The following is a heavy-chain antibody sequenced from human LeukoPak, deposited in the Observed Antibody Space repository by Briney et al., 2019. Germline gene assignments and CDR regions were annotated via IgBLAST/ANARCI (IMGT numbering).Heavy chain of an antibody. V-gene: IGHV3-23*01. Sequence: GGSLRLSCAASGFTFSSYAMSWVRQAPGKGLEWVSAISGSGGSTYYADSVKGRFNISRDNSKNTLYLQMNSLRAEDTAVYYCAKDAGTTDLFYYYDSSGPFDYWGQGTLVTVSS. CDR2: ISGSGGST. CDR3: AKDAGTTDLFYYYDSSGPFDY. D-gene: IGHD3-22*01. J-gene: IGHJ4*02. CDR1: GFTFSSYA.